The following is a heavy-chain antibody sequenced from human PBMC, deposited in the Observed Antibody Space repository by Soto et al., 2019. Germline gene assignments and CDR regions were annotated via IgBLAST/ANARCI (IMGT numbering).Heavy chain of an antibody. V-gene: IGHV4-34*01. CDR3: ASFAAVAGKAGIDY. Sequence: SETLSLTCAVYGGSFSGYYWSWIRQPPGKGLEWIGEINHSGSTNYNPSLKSRVTISVDTSKNQFSLKLSSVTAADTAVYYCASFAAVAGKAGIDYWGQGTLVTVSS. CDR1: GGSFSGYY. J-gene: IGHJ4*02. D-gene: IGHD6-19*01. CDR2: INHSGST.